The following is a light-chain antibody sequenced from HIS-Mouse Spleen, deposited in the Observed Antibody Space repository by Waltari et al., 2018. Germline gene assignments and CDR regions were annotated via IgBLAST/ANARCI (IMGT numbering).Light chain of an antibody. CDR1: ALPKQY. V-gene: IGLV3-25*03. Sequence: SYELTQPPSVSVSPGQTARIPCSGDALPKQYAYWYQQKPGQAPVLVIYKDSERPSGIPERFSGSSSGKTVTLTISGVQAEDEADYYCQSADSSVTYVVFGAGTKLTVL. CDR2: KDS. CDR3: QSADSSVTYVV. J-gene: IGLJ2*01.